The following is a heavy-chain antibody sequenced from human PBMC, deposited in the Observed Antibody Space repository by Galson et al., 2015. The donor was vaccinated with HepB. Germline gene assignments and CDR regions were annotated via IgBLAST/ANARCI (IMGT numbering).Heavy chain of an antibody. V-gene: IGHV3-33*01. CDR2: IWYDGSNK. D-gene: IGHD2-15*01. CDR1: GFTFSSYG. J-gene: IGHJ6*02. Sequence: SLRLSCAASGFTFSSYGMHWVRQAPGKGLEWVAGIWYDGSNKYYADSVKGRFTISRDNSKNTLYLQMNSLRAEDTAVYYCASSVVVAAATWGMDVWGQGTTVTVSS. CDR3: ASSVVVAAATWGMDV.